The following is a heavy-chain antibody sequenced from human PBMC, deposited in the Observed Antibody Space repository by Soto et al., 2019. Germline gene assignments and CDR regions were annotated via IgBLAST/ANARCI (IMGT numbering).Heavy chain of an antibody. CDR2: LGTAGDT. D-gene: IGHD3-16*01. CDR1: GFTFSSYD. CDR3: ARERWGGFDY. J-gene: IGHJ4*02. V-gene: IGHV3-13*01. Sequence: EVQLVESGGGLVQPGGSLRLSCAASGFTFSSYDMHWVRQATGKGLEWVSALGTAGDTYYTGSVKGRFTISRENAKNSLYLQMNSLRAGDTAVYYCARERWGGFDYWGQGTLVTVSS.